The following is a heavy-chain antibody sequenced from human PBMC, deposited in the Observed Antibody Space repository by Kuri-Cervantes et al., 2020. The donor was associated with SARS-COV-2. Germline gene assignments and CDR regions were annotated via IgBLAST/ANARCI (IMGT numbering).Heavy chain of an antibody. V-gene: IGHV3-7*03. D-gene: IGHD1-14*01. J-gene: IGHJ4*02. CDR3: AKDLVLAQYNNFDY. CDR1: GFTFSSYA. Sequence: GGSLRLSCAASGFTFSSYAMSWVRQAPGKGLEWVANIKQDGSEKYYVDSVKGRFTISRDNAKNSLYLQMNSLRAEDTAVYYCAKDLVLAQYNNFDYWGQGTLVTVSS. CDR2: IKQDGSEK.